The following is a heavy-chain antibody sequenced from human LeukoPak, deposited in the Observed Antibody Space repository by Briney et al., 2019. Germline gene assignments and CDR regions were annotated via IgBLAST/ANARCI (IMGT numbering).Heavy chain of an antibody. V-gene: IGHV3-23*01. Sequence: GGSLRLSCAASGFTFSSYAMTWVRQAPGKGLEWVSAISGGGSAYYADSVKGRFTISRDSSMNTLYLQMNSLRAEDTAVYYCAREGSSWPADFDYWGQGTLVTVSS. CDR2: ISGGGSA. D-gene: IGHD6-13*01. CDR1: GFTFSSYA. CDR3: AREGSSWPADFDY. J-gene: IGHJ4*02.